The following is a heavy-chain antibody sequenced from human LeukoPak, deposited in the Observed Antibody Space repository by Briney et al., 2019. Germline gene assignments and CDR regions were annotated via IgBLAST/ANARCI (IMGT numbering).Heavy chain of an antibody. Sequence: GGSLRLSCAASGFTFNNYGMHWVRQAPGKGLDWVAFISCDGSNIFYADSVKGRFTISRDNSKNTLYLQMNRLRAEDTAVYYCVKDSVFWRSGEDFWGQGTLVTVSS. J-gene: IGHJ4*02. CDR3: VKDSVFWRSGEDF. V-gene: IGHV3-30*18. D-gene: IGHD6-19*01. CDR2: ISCDGSNI. CDR1: GFTFNNYG.